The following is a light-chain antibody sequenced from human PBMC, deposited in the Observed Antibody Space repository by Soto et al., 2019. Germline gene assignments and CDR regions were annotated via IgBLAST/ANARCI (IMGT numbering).Light chain of an antibody. V-gene: IGLV2-14*01. J-gene: IGLJ2*01. CDR1: SSDVGDYYY. Sequence: QSVLTQPASVSGSPGQSITISCSGTSSDVGDYYYVSWYQQYPGKAPKLLIYGVTDRPSGVSHRFSGSGSDSTASLTISGLQAEDEADYYCSSYTSSSTLIFGGGTKLTVL. CDR3: SSYTSSSTLI. CDR2: GVT.